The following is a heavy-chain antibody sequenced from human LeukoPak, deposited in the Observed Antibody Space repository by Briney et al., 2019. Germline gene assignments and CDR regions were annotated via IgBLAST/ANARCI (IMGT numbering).Heavy chain of an antibody. CDR1: VGSFSVYY. Sequence: SETLSLTCALYVGSFSVYYWSCISQPPGKGLGWIGGINHRGSTNYTPSLRSRVTISVDTSKNQFPLKLSSVTAADTAVYYCARVFGKYGSGSYWSPGPRYYYYYYMDVWGKGTTVTVSS. CDR2: INHRGST. J-gene: IGHJ6*03. CDR3: ARVFGKYGSGSYWSPGPRYYYYYYMDV. V-gene: IGHV4-34*01. D-gene: IGHD3-10*01.